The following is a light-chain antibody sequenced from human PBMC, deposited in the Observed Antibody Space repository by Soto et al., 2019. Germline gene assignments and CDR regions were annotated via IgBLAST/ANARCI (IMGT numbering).Light chain of an antibody. CDR2: DND. CDR1: RSNIGNYY. J-gene: IGLJ1*01. Sequence: QSALTQPASVSGSPGQSITISCSGGRSNIGNYYVSWYHQLPGTAPKVLIFDNDKRPSGIPDRFSGSKSGTSATLAITGIQTGDGGEYSCGAWDDSLNVYLFGGGTKLTVL. V-gene: IGLV1-51*01. CDR3: GAWDDSLNVYL.